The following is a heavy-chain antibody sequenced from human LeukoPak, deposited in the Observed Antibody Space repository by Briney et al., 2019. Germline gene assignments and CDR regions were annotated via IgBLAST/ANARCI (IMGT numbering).Heavy chain of an antibody. J-gene: IGHJ2*01. CDR2: IYYSGST. V-gene: IGHV4-39*01. CDR3: ARHYVSPVGNLSYFDL. CDR1: GGSISSGSYY. Sequence: SETLSLTCTVSGGSISSGSYYWGWIRQPPGKGLGWVGSIYYSGSTYYNPSLKRRFTISVSRTKHQFSLLLSSVTAADTAMFYCARHYVSPVGNLSYFDLWGRGTLVTVSS. D-gene: IGHD3-10*02.